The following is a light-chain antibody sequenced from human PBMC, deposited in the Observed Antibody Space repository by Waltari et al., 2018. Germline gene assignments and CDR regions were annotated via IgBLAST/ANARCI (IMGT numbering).Light chain of an antibody. J-gene: IGLJ2*01. V-gene: IGLV2-8*01. Sequence: QSALTQPPSASGSPGQTVTISCAGTSSDVGSSDYVSWYQKHPGQAPKLLIYHVTKRPSGLPDRFSGSKSGNTASLTVSGLQAEDEADYYCSSNAGINNFVFGGGTKLTVL. CDR3: SSNAGINNFV. CDR1: SSDVGSSDY. CDR2: HVT.